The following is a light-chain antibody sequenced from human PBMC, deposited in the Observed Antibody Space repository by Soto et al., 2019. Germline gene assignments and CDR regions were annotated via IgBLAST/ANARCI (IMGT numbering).Light chain of an antibody. Sequence: IQMTQSPSSLSASVGDRITITFRASQTISSWLAWYQQKPGKAPKLLIYKASTLKSGVPSRFSGSGSGTDFTLTIASLQPEDFSTYYCQQSDSTPYTFGQGTKVDI. J-gene: IGKJ2*01. CDR2: KAS. V-gene: IGKV1-5*03. CDR1: QTISSW. CDR3: QQSDSTPYT.